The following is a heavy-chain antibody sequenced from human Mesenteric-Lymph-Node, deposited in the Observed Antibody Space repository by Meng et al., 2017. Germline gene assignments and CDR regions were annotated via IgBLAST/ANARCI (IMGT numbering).Heavy chain of an antibody. J-gene: IGHJ6*01. CDR3: AREVGYYGSGSYHYYGMDV. V-gene: IGHV1-18*01. D-gene: IGHD3-10*01. CDR2: ISAYNGNT. CDR1: GYTFTSYG. Sequence: ASVKVSCKASGYTFTSYGISWVRQAPGQGLEWMGWISAYNGNTNYAQKLQGRVTMTTDTSTSTAYMELRSLRSDDTAVYYCAREVGYYGSGSYHYYGMDVWGPGTTVTRYS.